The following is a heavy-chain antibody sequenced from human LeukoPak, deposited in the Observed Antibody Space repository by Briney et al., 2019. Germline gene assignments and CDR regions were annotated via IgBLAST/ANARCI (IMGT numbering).Heavy chain of an antibody. Sequence: PSETLSLTCAVYGGSFSGYYWSWIRQPPGKGLEWIGEINHSGSTNYNPSLKSRVTISVDTSKNQFSLKLSSVTAADTAAYYCARARGYSYGYPLDVWGQGTTVTVSS. CDR1: GGSFSGYY. J-gene: IGHJ6*02. CDR3: ARARGYSYGYPLDV. V-gene: IGHV4-34*01. CDR2: INHSGST. D-gene: IGHD5-18*01.